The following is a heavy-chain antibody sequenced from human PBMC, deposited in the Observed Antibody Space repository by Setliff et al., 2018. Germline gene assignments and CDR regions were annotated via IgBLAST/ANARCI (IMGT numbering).Heavy chain of an antibody. J-gene: IGHJ4*02. CDR3: ARADGYNWPFDY. CDR2: IGHTGSI. Sequence: PSETLSLTCTVSGYSISSGYIWSWIRQPPGKGLEWVGNIGHTGSINYNPSLKSRVTISMDTSKNQFSLKLSSVTAADTAVYYCARADGYNWPFDYWGQGTLVTVSS. V-gene: IGHV4-38-2*02. CDR1: GYSISSGYI. D-gene: IGHD5-12*01.